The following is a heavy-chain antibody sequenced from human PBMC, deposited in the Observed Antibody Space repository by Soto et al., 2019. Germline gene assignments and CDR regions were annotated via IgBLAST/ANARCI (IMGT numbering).Heavy chain of an antibody. Sequence: SETLSLTCAVYGGSFSGYYWSWIRQPPGKGLEWIGEINHSGSTNYNPSLKSRVTISVDTSKNQFSLKLSSVTAADTAVYYCARGREYYDFWSGYYVAENWFDPWGQGTLVTV. V-gene: IGHV4-34*01. CDR3: ARGREYYDFWSGYYVAENWFDP. CDR1: GGSFSGYY. D-gene: IGHD3-3*01. CDR2: INHSGST. J-gene: IGHJ5*02.